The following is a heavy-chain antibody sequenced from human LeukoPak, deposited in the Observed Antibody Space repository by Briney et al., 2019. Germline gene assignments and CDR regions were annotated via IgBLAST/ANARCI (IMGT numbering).Heavy chain of an antibody. Sequence: PGGSLRLSCAASGFHFTSHWLSWFRQSPGRGLEWVAHINSDGSEKNYVDSVKGRFTISRDNAKNSLYLQMNSLRVEDTAVYYCATTAAGSQTEDWGQGSLVTVSS. D-gene: IGHD6-13*01. CDR2: INSDGSEK. J-gene: IGHJ4*02. CDR1: GFHFTSHW. CDR3: ATTAAGSQTED. V-gene: IGHV3-7*01.